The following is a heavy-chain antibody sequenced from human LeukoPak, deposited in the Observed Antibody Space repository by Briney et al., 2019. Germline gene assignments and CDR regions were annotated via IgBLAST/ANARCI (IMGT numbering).Heavy chain of an antibody. D-gene: IGHD3-10*01. J-gene: IGHJ4*02. CDR1: GSTFSSYS. CDR3: AITPGRLSYFDY. Sequence: GGSLRLSCAASGSTFSSYSMNWVRQAPGKGLEWVSSISSSSSYIYYADSVKGRFTISRDNAKNSLYLQMNSLRAEDTAVYYCAITPGRLSYFDYWGQGTLVTVSS. V-gene: IGHV3-21*01. CDR2: ISSSSSYI.